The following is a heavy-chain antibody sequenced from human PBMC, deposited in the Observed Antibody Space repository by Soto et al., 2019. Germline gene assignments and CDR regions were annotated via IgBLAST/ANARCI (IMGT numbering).Heavy chain of an antibody. D-gene: IGHD3-22*01. CDR2: IIPIFGTA. CDR3: ARPTRYYYDSSGQSAWFDP. Sequence: SVKVSCKASGCTFSSYAISWVRHAPGQGLEWMGGIIPIFGTANYAQKFQGRVTITADESTSTAYMELSSLRSEDTAVYYCARPTRYYYDSSGQSAWFDPWGQGTLVTVSS. CDR1: GCTFSSYA. J-gene: IGHJ5*02. V-gene: IGHV1-69*13.